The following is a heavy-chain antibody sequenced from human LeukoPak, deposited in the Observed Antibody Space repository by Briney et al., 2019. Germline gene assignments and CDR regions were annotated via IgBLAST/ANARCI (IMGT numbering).Heavy chain of an antibody. J-gene: IGHJ6*02. CDR1: GGSTSSGDYY. V-gene: IGHV4-30-4*08. CDR3: ARLVVVAATAYYYYGMDV. CDR2: IYYSGST. Sequence: SQTLSLTCTVSGGSTSSGDYYWSWIRQPPGKGLEWIGYIYYSGSTYYNPSLKSRVTISVDTSKNQFSLKLSSVTAADTAVYYCARLVVVAATAYYYYGMDVWGQGTTVTVSS. D-gene: IGHD2-15*01.